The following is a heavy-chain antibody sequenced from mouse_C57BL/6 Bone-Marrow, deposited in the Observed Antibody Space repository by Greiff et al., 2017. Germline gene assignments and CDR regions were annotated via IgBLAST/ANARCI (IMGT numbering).Heavy chain of an antibody. V-gene: IGHV1-61*01. J-gene: IGHJ4*01. Sequence: QVQLQQPGAELVRPGSSVKLSCKASGYTFTSYWMDWVKQRPGQGLEWIGNIYPSDSETHYNQKFKDKATLTVDKSSRTAYMQLSSLTSEDSAVYYCARFYDYAGGYAMDYWGQGTSVTVSS. CDR1: GYTFTSYW. D-gene: IGHD2-4*01. CDR3: ARFYDYAGGYAMDY. CDR2: IYPSDSET.